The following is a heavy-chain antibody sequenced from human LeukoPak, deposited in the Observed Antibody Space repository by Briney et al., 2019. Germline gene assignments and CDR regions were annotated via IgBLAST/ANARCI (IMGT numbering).Heavy chain of an antibody. Sequence: PGGSLRLSCAASGFTFSSYAMSWVRQAPGKGLEWVSVIYSGGSTYYADSVKGRFTISRDNSKNTLYLQMNSLRAEDTAVYYCARMELLWFGEAGLDYWGQGTLVTVSS. CDR3: ARMELLWFGEAGLDY. V-gene: IGHV3-53*01. J-gene: IGHJ4*02. CDR2: IYSGGST. CDR1: GFTFSSYA. D-gene: IGHD3-10*01.